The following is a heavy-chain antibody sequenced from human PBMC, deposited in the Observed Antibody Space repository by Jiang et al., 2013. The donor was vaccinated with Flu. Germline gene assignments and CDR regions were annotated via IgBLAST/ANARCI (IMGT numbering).Heavy chain of an antibody. Sequence: LSCAASGFTFSSYSMNWVRQAPGKGLEWVSYISSSSSTIYYADSVKGRFTISRDNAKKSLYLQMNSLRDEDTAVYYCATQGFGSDWYFDLWGRGTLVTVSS. V-gene: IGHV3-48*02. CDR1: GFTFSSYS. J-gene: IGHJ2*01. CDR3: ATQGFGSDWYFDL. D-gene: IGHD3-16*01. CDR2: ISSSSSTI.